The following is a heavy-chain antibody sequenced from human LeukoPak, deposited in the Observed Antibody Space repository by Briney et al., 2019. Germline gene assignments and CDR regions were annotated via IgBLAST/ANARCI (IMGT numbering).Heavy chain of an antibody. V-gene: IGHV4-34*01. D-gene: IGHD3-10*01. CDR3: ARHYYGSGSI. J-gene: IGHJ3*02. CDR1: GGSFSGYY. CDR2: INHSGST. Sequence: SETLSLTCAVYGGSFSGYYWSWIRQPPGKGLEWIGEINHSGSTNYNPSLKSRVTISVDTSKNQFSLKLSSVTAADTAVYYCARHYYGSGSIWGQGTMVTVSS.